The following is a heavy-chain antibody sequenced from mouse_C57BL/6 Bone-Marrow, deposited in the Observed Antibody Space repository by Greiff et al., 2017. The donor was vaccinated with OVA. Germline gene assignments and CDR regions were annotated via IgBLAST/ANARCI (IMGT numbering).Heavy chain of an antibody. D-gene: IGHD2-1*01. Sequence: EVQLQQSGPELVKPGASVKISCKASGYSFTDYNMNWVKQSNGKSLEWIGVINPNYGTTSYNQKFKGKATLTVDQSSSTAYMQLNSLTSEDSAVYYGARRGYGNYEGAWFAYWGQGTLVTVSA. V-gene: IGHV1-39*01. J-gene: IGHJ3*01. CDR1: GYSFTDYN. CDR3: ARRGYGNYEGAWFAY. CDR2: INPNYGTT.